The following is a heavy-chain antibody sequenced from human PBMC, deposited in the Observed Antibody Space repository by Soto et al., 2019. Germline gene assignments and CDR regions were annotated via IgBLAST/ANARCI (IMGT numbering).Heavy chain of an antibody. V-gene: IGHV3-48*01. Sequence: EVQLVESGGGLVQPGGSLRLSCATSGFILSDCAMNWVRQAPGKGLEWVSYISSSSVIVYAESVKGRFTVSRDNARNSLYLQMNSLRAEDTAVYYCARDLSWGSNWYYYMDVWGKGTTVTVSS. D-gene: IGHD7-27*01. CDR1: GFILSDCA. CDR3: ARDLSWGSNWYYYMDV. J-gene: IGHJ6*03. CDR2: ISSSSVI.